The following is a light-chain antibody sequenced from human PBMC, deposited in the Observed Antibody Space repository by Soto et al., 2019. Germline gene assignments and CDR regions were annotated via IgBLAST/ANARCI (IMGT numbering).Light chain of an antibody. CDR3: GTWDSSLNAVV. V-gene: IGLV1-51*01. Sequence: QSALTQPPSVSAAPGQRVTISCSGDSSNVGDNDVAWFRHPPGTTPELLIYDNSKRPSGIPDRFSGSKSGTSVTLGIRGLQTGDEADYYCGTWDSSLNAVVFGGGTQLTVL. J-gene: IGLJ3*02. CDR2: DNS. CDR1: SSNVGDND.